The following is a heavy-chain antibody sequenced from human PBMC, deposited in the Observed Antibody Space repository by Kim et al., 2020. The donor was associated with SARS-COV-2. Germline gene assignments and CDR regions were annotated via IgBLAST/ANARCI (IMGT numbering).Heavy chain of an antibody. CDR1: GYTFTSYA. CDR3: ARDVVVPADTGAFDV. D-gene: IGHD2-2*01. CDR2: ISNINI. Sequence: ASVKVSCKTSGYTFTSYAIQWLRQAPGQGLEWVGWISNINIRYAQSLQGRVTITWDTSASIAYMELSSLTSEDTAVYYCARDVVVPADTGAFDVWGQGTMVTVSS. J-gene: IGHJ3*01. V-gene: IGHV1-3*01.